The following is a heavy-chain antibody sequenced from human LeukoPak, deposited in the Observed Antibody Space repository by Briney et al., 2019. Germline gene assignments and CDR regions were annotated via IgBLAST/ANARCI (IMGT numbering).Heavy chain of an antibody. CDR2: ITSSSTNI. V-gene: IGHV3-48*02. D-gene: IGHD2-2*01. CDR1: GFTFSTYN. CDR3: ARDPDPFYCSSTSCRWFDP. J-gene: IGHJ5*02. Sequence: PGGSLRLSCAASGFTFSTYNMNWVRQAPGKGLEWVSHITSSSTNIYYADSVKGRFTISRDNAKNALSLQMNSLRDEDTAVYYCARDPDPFYCSSTSCRWFDPWGQGTLVTVSS.